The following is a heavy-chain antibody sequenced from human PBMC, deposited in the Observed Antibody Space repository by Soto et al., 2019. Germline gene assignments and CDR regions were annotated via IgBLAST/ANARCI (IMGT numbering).Heavy chain of an antibody. J-gene: IGHJ4*02. CDR2: INPNSGGT. CDR3: ARQRGVIPAAYYFDY. Sequence: ASVKVSCKASGYTFTGYYMHWVRQAPGQGLEWMGWINPNSGGTNYAQKFQGWVTMTRDTSISTAYMELSRLRSDDTAVYYCARQRGVIPAAYYFDYWRQGTLVTVSS. CDR1: GYTFTGYY. D-gene: IGHD3-16*02. V-gene: IGHV1-2*04.